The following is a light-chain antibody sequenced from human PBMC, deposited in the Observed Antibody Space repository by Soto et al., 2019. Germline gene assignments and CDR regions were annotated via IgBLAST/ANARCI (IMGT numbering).Light chain of an antibody. CDR3: QQANSLFT. CDR1: QGSSSW. CDR2: AAS. J-gene: IGKJ3*01. V-gene: IGKV1-12*01. Sequence: DIQMTQSPSSVSASVGDRVTITCRASQGSSSWLAWYQQKPGKAPKLLIYAASSLQSGVPSRFSGSGSGTDFTLAISSLQPEDFATYYCQQANSLFTFGPGTKVDIK.